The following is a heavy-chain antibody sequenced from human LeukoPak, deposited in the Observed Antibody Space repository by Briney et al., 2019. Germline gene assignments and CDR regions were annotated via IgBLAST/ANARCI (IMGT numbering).Heavy chain of an antibody. Sequence: KTGGSLRLSCAASGFTFSSYSMNWVRQAPGKGLEWVSSISSSSSYIYYADSVKGRFTISRDNAKNSLYLQMSNLRAEDTAVYFCARGGGLDAWGQGATVTVSS. CDR3: ARGGGLDA. CDR1: GFTFSSYS. CDR2: ISSSSSYI. J-gene: IGHJ6*02. D-gene: IGHD3-16*01. V-gene: IGHV3-21*04.